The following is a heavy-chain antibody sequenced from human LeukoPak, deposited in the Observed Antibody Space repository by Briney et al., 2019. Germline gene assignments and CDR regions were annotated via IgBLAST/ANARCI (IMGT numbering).Heavy chain of an antibody. D-gene: IGHD6-13*01. V-gene: IGHV3-30*18. J-gene: IGHJ3*02. CDR2: ISYDGSNK. Sequence: GGSLRLSCAASGFTFSGYGMHWVRQAPGKGLEWVAVISYDGSNKYYADSVKGRFTVSRDNSKNTLYLQMNSLRAEDTAVYYCAKDIAAAGLDAFDIWGQGTMVTVSS. CDR1: GFTFSGYG. CDR3: AKDIAAAGLDAFDI.